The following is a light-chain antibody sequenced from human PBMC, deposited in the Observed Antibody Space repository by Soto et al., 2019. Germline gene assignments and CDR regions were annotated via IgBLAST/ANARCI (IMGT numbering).Light chain of an antibody. J-gene: IGKJ5*01. V-gene: IGKV3-11*01. CDR3: QEYDGAPPIP. Sequence: IVVTQSPAPLSLSPGERATLSCRASQNISSYLIWYQQKPGQAPRLLMYDVSNRATGIPARFSGSGSGTEFTLTISSLQSEDFAVYYCQEYDGAPPIPFGVGTRLEIK. CDR1: QNISSY. CDR2: DVS.